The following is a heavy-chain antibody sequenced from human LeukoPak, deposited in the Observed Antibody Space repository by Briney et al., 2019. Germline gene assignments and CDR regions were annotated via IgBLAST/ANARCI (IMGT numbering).Heavy chain of an antibody. CDR2: ISYDGSNK. CDR1: GFTFNNYA. CDR3: VTSSSFYNWFDP. J-gene: IGHJ5*02. V-gene: IGHV3-30*14. D-gene: IGHD6-6*01. Sequence: GRSLRLSCAASGFTFNNYAMHWVRQAPGKGLEWVAVISYDGSNKYYAASVKGRFTISRDNSKNTLYLQMSSLRAEDTAVYYCVTSSSFYNWFDPWGQGTLVTVSS.